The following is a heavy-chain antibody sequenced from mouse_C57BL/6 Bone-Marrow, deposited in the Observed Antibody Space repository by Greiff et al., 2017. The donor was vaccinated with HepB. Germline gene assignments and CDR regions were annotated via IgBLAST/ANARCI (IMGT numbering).Heavy chain of an antibody. CDR2: ISSGSSTI. D-gene: IGHD2-2*01. Sequence: DVMLVESGGGLVKPGGSLKLSCAASGFTFSDYGMHWVRQAPEKGLEWVAYISSGSSTIYYADTVKGRFTISRDNAKNTLFLQMTSLRSEDTAMYYCAREGGLSTMVTTGFDYWGQGTTLTVSS. CDR3: AREGGLSTMVTTGFDY. CDR1: GFTFSDYG. V-gene: IGHV5-17*01. J-gene: IGHJ2*01.